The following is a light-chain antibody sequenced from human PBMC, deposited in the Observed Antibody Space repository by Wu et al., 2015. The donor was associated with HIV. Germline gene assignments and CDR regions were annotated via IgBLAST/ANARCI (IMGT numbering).Light chain of an antibody. CDR3: QQSYFYWT. J-gene: IGKJ1*01. CDR2: QAS. V-gene: IGKV1-5*03. CDR1: QDINNR. Sequence: DIDMTQSPSTLSASVGDRVTITCRASQDINNRLAWYQQKVGKAPKLLIFQASRLEGGVPSRFSGSGFGTEFALTITSLQPDDFATYFCQQSYFYWTFGQGTKVEI.